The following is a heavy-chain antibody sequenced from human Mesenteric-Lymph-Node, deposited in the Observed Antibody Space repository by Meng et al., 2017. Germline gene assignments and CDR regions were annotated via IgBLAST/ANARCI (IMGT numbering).Heavy chain of an antibody. CDR3: AREGTDLYGMDV. D-gene: IGHD1-14*01. Sequence: SETLSLTCTVSGGSISGYYWTWIRQPPGKELEWLGYINYSGSTKYNPSLKSRVTMSVDTSKNQLSLKLSSVTAADTAVYYCAREGTDLYGMDVWGQGTTVTVSS. CDR2: INYSGST. V-gene: IGHV4-59*01. CDR1: GGSISGYY. J-gene: IGHJ6*02.